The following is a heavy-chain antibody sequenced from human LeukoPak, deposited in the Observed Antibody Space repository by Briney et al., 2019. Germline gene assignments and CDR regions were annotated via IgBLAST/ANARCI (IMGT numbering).Heavy chain of an antibody. CDR2: ITDSGST. J-gene: IGHJ4*02. CDR1: GGSISSSSYY. CDR3: ARHPYDFWSGYYKGLARFDY. V-gene: IGHV4-39*01. Sequence: ESLSLTCTVSGGSISSSSYYWGWIRQPPGKGLEWIGTITDSGSTYYNPSLKSRVTISVDTSKNQFSLKLSSVTAADTAVYYCARHPYDFWSGYYKGLARFDYWGQGTLATVRS. D-gene: IGHD3-3*01.